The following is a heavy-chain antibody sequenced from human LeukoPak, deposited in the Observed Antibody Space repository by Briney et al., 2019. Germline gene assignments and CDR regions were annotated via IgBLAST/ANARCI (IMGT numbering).Heavy chain of an antibody. J-gene: IGHJ4*02. CDR2: INPSGGST. Sequence: GASVKVSCKASGYTFTSYYMHWVRQAPGQGLEWMGIINPSGGSTSYAQKFQGRVTMTRDTSTSTVYMELSSLRSEDTAVYYCARDRGIDDSSGTMGYWGQGTLVTVSS. V-gene: IGHV1-46*01. CDR1: GYTFTSYY. D-gene: IGHD3-22*01. CDR3: ARDRGIDDSSGTMGY.